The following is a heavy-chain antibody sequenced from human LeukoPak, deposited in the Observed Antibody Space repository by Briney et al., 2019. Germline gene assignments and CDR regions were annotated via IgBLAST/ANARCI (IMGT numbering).Heavy chain of an antibody. CDR2: IYYSGST. CDR3: ARDTPRYCSSTSCRIGDTYWFDP. D-gene: IGHD2-2*01. V-gene: IGHV4-61*01. Sequence: SETLSLTCTVSGDSVSSGSYYWSWIRQPPGKGLEWIGYIYYSGSTNYNPSLKSRVTISVDTSKNQFSLKLSSVTAADTAVYYCARDTPRYCSSTSCRIGDTYWFDPWGQGTLVTVSS. CDR1: GDSVSSGSYY. J-gene: IGHJ5*02.